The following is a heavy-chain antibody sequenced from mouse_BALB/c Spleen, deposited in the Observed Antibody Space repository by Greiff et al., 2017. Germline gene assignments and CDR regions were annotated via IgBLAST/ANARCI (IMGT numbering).Heavy chain of an antibody. V-gene: IGHV2-6-7*01. D-gene: IGHD2-1*01. Sequence: VHLVESGPGLVAPSQSLSITCTVSGFSLTSYGVSWVRQPPGKGLEWLGMIWGGGSTDYNSALKSRLSISKDNSKSQVFLKMNSLQTDDTAMYYCARNYGNSYFDYWGQGTTLTVSS. CDR1: GFSLTSYG. J-gene: IGHJ2*01. CDR3: ARNYGNSYFDY. CDR2: IWGGGST.